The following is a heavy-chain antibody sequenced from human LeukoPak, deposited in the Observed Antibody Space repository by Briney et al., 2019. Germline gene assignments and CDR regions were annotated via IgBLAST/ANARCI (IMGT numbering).Heavy chain of an antibody. D-gene: IGHD4-17*01. J-gene: IGHJ2*01. CDR2: IYFSGST. CDR1: GGSITSGNYY. V-gene: IGHV4-31*03. CDR3: ARVISGTVTTEYFDL. Sequence: PSETLSLTCSVSGGSITSGNYYWSWIRQHPGKGLEWIGYIYFSGSTYYNPSLKSRVTISLDTSNNHFSLKLSSVTAADTAVYYCARVISGTVTTEYFDLWGRGTLVTVSS.